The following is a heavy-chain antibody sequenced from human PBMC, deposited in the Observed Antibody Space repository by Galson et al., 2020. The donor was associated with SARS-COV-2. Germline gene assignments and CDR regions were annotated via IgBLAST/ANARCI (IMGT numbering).Heavy chain of an antibody. V-gene: IGHV4-59*01. CDR2: IYNIGRT. Sequence: SETLTLTCTVSGGSLSIYYWNWIRQPPGKGLEWIGYIYNIGRTNYNPSLRGRVNLSIDTSKDQFSLKLSSVTAADTAIYYCARSLDLQYFDNWGQGTLVTVSS. CDR1: GGSLSIYY. J-gene: IGHJ4*02. D-gene: IGHD1-1*01. CDR3: ARSLDLQYFDN.